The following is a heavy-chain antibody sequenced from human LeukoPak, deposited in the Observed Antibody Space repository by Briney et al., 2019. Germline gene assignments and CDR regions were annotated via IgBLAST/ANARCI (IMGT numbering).Heavy chain of an antibody. Sequence: SETLSLTCTVSGGSISNSSYYWGWIRQPPGKGLEWIGTIYYSGSTYYNPSLKSRVTISVDTSKNQVSLKLSSVTAADTAVYYCARLTKNDSGSFRFGKKKRGYMDVWGKGTTVTISS. D-gene: IGHD3-10*01. CDR2: IYYSGST. V-gene: IGHV4-39*07. J-gene: IGHJ6*03. CDR1: GGSISNSSYY. CDR3: ARLTKNDSGSFRFGKKKRGYMDV.